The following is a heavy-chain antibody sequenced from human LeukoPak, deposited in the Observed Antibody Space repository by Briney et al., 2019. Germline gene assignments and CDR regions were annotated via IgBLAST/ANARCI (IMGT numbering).Heavy chain of an antibody. CDR2: IYYSGST. Sequence: SETLSLACTVSGGSISSSSYYWGWIRQPPGKWLEWIGSIYYSGSTYYNPSLKSRVTISVDTSKNQFSLKLSSVTAADTAVYYCATTPSLNTAMVNVDYWGQGTLVTVSS. CDR3: ATTPSLNTAMVNVDY. J-gene: IGHJ4*02. V-gene: IGHV4-39*01. D-gene: IGHD5-18*01. CDR1: GGSISSSSYY.